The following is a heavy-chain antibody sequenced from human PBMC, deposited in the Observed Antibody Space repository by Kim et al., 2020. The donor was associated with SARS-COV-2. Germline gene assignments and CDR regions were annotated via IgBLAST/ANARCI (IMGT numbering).Heavy chain of an antibody. Sequence: GGSLRLSCAASGFTFSNYWMHWVRQAPGKGLVRVSRINSDGSSRSYADSVKGRVTISRDNAKNTLYLQMNSLRAEDTAVYYCAGSHYDFRSGTEFDYWGQGTLVTLPS. CDR1: GFTFSNYW. V-gene: IGHV3-74*01. D-gene: IGHD3-3*01. CDR2: INSDGSSR. CDR3: AGSHYDFRSGTEFDY. J-gene: IGHJ4*02.